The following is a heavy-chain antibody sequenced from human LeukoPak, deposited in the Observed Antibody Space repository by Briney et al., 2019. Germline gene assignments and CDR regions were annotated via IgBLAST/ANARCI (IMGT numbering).Heavy chain of an antibody. CDR2: INPSGGST. Sequence: ASVKVSCKASGYTFTSYYMHWVRQAPGQGLEWMGIINPSGGSTSYAQKFQGRVTMTRDMSTSTVYMELSSLRSEDTAVYYCARDPGGYCSSTSCYKGSSDHWFDLWGQGTLVTVSS. CDR1: GYTFTSYY. V-gene: IGHV1-46*01. CDR3: ARDPGGYCSSTSCYKGSSDHWFDL. D-gene: IGHD2-2*02. J-gene: IGHJ5*02.